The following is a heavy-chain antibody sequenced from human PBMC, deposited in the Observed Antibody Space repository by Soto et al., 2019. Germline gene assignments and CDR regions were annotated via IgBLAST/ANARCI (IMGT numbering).Heavy chain of an antibody. V-gene: IGHV4-4*02. CDR2: LLHGGTT. CDR1: VDSISSPKW. D-gene: IGHD6-19*01. CDR3: AYSTGWYRHDV. J-gene: IGHJ3*01. Sequence: QVQLQESGPGLVKPSGTLSLTCAVSVDSISSPKWWTWLRQPPGKGLEWIGDLLHGGTTNYNPSLKSRVTLSVDTSQNQFSLNLTSVTAADTAIYYCAYSTGWYRHDVWGQGTSVTVSS.